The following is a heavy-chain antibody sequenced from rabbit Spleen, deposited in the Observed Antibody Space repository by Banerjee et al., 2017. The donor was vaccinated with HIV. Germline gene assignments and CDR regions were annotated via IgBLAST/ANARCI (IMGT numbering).Heavy chain of an antibody. CDR3: ARDGAGGSYFAL. CDR2: IDPVFGFT. D-gene: IGHD8-1*01. V-gene: IGHV1S7*01. J-gene: IGHJ3*01. Sequence: QLEESAGGLVQPGGSLKLSCKASGFTLSSYYMNWVRQAPGKGLEWIGYIDPVFGFTYYANWVNGRFSISRENAQNTVFLQMTSLTAADTATYFCARDGAGGSYFALWGQGTLVTVS. CDR1: GFTLSSYY.